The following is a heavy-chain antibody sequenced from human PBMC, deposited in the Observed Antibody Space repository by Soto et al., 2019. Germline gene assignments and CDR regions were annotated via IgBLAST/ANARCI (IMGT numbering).Heavy chain of an antibody. D-gene: IGHD3-10*01. CDR1: GFTFSSYG. V-gene: IGHV3-23*01. CDR3: AKLRASGSSSNPYYNHMDV. CDR2: IGGGGDT. Sequence: GGSLRLSCAASGFTFSSYGMRWVRQAPGKGLEWVSSIGGGGDTYYADSGKGRFTISRDNSKNTLYLQVNSLRADDTAVYYCAKLRASGSSSNPYYNHMDVWGKGTTVTVSS. J-gene: IGHJ6*03.